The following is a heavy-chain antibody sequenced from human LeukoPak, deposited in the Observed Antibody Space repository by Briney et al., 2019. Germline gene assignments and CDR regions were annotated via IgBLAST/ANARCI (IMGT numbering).Heavy chain of an antibody. V-gene: IGHV3-66*02. Sequence: AGSLRLSCAVSGFNVRSNYMSWVRQAPGKGLEWVSAIYSGGTTYYADSVKGRFTISRDNSKNMLYLQMNSLRVEDTAVYYCARDHTSWDPFDYWGQGTLVTVSS. CDR1: GFNVRSNY. D-gene: IGHD1-26*01. J-gene: IGHJ4*02. CDR3: ARDHTSWDPFDY. CDR2: IYSGGTT.